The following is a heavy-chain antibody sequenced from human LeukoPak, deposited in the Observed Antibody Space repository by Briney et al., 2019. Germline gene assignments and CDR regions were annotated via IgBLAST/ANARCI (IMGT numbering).Heavy chain of an antibody. Sequence: PGGSLRLSCAASRFTFSSYSMNWVRQAPGKGLEWVPYISSSSSTIYYADSVKGRFTITRDNAKNSLYLQMNSLRAEDTAVYYCARGSHSSGWHYLSDYRGQGTLVTVSS. CDR2: ISSSSSTI. D-gene: IGHD6-19*01. V-gene: IGHV3-48*01. CDR1: RFTFSSYS. J-gene: IGHJ4*02. CDR3: ARGSHSSGWHYLSDY.